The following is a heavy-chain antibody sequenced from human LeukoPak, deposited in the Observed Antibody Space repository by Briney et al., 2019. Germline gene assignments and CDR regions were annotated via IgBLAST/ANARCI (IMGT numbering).Heavy chain of an antibody. V-gene: IGHV1-46*01. Sequence: GASVKVSCKASGYTFTGYYMHWVRQAPGQGLEWMGIINPSGGSTSYAQKFQGRVTMTRDMSTSTVYMELSSLRSEDTAVYYCARETSGQDFWSGNNDAFDTLGQGTMVTVSS. CDR2: INPSGGST. CDR3: ARETSGQDFWSGNNDAFDT. CDR1: GYTFTGYY. D-gene: IGHD3-3*01. J-gene: IGHJ3*02.